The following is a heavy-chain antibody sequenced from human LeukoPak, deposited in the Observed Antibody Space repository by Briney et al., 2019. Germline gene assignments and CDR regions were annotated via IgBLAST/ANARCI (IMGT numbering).Heavy chain of an antibody. Sequence: GASVKVSCKASGYTFTSYGISWVRQAPGQGLEWMGWISAYNGNTNYAQKLQGRVTMTTDTSTGTAYMELRSLRSDDTAVYYCARDPVIVVVTATPYYFDYWGQGTLVTVSS. V-gene: IGHV1-18*01. J-gene: IGHJ4*02. CDR3: ARDPVIVVVTATPYYFDY. CDR1: GYTFTSYG. CDR2: ISAYNGNT. D-gene: IGHD2-21*02.